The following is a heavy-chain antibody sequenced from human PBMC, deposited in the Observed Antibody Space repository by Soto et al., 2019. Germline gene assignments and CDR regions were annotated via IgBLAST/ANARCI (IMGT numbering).Heavy chain of an antibody. CDR1: GFTFSSYG. CDR2: IWYDGSNK. J-gene: IGHJ4*02. CDR3: ARDYDSSGYPRYYFDY. D-gene: IGHD3-22*01. Sequence: QVQLVESGGGVVQPGRSLRLSCAASGFTFSSYGMHWVRQAPGKGLEWVAVIWYDGSNKYYADSVKGRFIISRDNSKNTLDLQMNSLRAEDTAVYYCARDYDSSGYPRYYFDYWGQGTLVTVSS. V-gene: IGHV3-33*01.